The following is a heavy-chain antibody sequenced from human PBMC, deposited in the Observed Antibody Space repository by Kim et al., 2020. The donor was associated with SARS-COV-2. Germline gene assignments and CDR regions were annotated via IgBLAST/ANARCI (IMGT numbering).Heavy chain of an antibody. CDR1: GFTFSSYS. J-gene: IGHJ6*02. V-gene: IGHV3-48*02. CDR2: ISSSSSTI. Sequence: GGSLRLSCAASGFTFSSYSMNWVRQAPGKGLEWVSYISSSSSTIYYADSVKGRFTISRDNAKNSLYLQMNSLTDEDTAVYYCASEDNSGTSPGYYGMDVWGQGTTVTVSS. CDR3: ASEDNSGTSPGYYGMDV. D-gene: IGHD1-26*01.